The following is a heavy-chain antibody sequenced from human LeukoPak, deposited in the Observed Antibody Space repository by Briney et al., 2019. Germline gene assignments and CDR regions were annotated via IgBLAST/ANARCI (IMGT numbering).Heavy chain of an antibody. V-gene: IGHV3-53*05. D-gene: IGHD2-21*02. CDR1: GFTVSSNY. J-gene: IGHJ4*02. Sequence: GGSLRLSCAASGFTVSSNYMSWVRQAPGKGLEWVSVIYSGGSTYYADSVKGRFTISRDNSKNTLYLQMNSLRAEDTAVYYCAKGSVVVVTAIFDYWGQGTLVTVSS. CDR3: AKGSVVVVTAIFDY. CDR2: IYSGGST.